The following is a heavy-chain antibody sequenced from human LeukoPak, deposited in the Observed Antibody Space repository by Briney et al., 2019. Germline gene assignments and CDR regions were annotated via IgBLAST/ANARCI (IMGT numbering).Heavy chain of an antibody. D-gene: IGHD4-17*01. CDR3: ANEIRPNDY. V-gene: IGHV3-23*01. CDR1: GFTFSSHA. J-gene: IGHJ4*02. Sequence: PRGSLRLSCGASGFTFSSHAMTWVRQAPGKGLEWVSAISISGDTTYYADAVKGRFTISRDNSKNTVYLQMNSLRAEDTAVYYCANEIRPNDYWGQGTLVTVSS. CDR2: ISISGDTT.